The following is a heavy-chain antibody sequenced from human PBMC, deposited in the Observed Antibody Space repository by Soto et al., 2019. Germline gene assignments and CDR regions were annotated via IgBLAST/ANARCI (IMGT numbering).Heavy chain of an antibody. D-gene: IGHD3-3*01. Sequence: QVQLVQAGAEEKKPGASVKVSCRDSGYTFTSYAMHWVRQAPGQRLEWMGWINAGKGNTKYSQKIQGRVTITRDPSASTAYMELSRLRSEDTAVYYCARDVGGMDVWGRGTTVTVSS. CDR2: INAGKGNT. CDR1: GYTFTSYA. V-gene: IGHV1-3*05. J-gene: IGHJ6*04. CDR3: ARDVGGMDV.